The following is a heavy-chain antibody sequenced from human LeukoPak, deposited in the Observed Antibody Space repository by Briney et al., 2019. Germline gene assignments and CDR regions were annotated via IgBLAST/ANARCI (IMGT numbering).Heavy chain of an antibody. Sequence: SETLSLTCTVSGGSISSYYRSWIRQPPGKGLEWIGYIYNSESTNYNPSLKSRVTISGDTSRNQVPLKLRSVTAADTAVYYCAKIRERTGTTFDSWGQGTLVTVSS. V-gene: IGHV4-59*08. D-gene: IGHD1-1*01. CDR1: GGSISSYY. J-gene: IGHJ4*02. CDR3: AKIRERTGTTFDS. CDR2: IYNSEST.